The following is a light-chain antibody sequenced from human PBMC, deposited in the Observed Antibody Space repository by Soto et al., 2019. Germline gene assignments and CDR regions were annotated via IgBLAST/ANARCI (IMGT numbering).Light chain of an antibody. CDR2: RNN. J-gene: IGLJ2*01. Sequence: QSALTQPPSASGTPGQRVTISCSGSSSNIGSNYVYWYQQLPGTAPKLLIYRNNQRPSGVPDRFSGSKSGTSASLAISGLRSEDEADYYCAAWDDSLSGLFGGGTKLTV. CDR1: SSNIGSNY. V-gene: IGLV1-47*01. CDR3: AAWDDSLSGL.